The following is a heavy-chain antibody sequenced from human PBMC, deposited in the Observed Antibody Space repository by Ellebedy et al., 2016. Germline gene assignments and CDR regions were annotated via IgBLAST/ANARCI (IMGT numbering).Heavy chain of an antibody. D-gene: IGHD1-1*01. J-gene: IGHJ3*01. V-gene: IGHV4-59*02. Sequence: SETLSLTCNVFGGSVSGDYWNWIRRPPGKGLEWIGFVFHTGATFYNPSLKSRVTMSVDTSMSQISLRLMSVTAADTAVYYGAKWNAAWNAFDVWGLGTMVTVSS. CDR1: GGSVSGDY. CDR2: VFHTGAT. CDR3: AKWNAAWNAFDV.